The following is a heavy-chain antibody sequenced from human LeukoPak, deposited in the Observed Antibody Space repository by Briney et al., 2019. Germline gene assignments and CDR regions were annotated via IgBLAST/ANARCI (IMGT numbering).Heavy chain of an antibody. Sequence: SETLSLTCTVSGASVSSGRYHWSWIRQHPGKGLEWIAYIVDSEKIYYNPSLKSRLILSLDTSENQFSLNLSSMTAADTAVYFCASGYGSVWFDAWGQGTLVAVSS. D-gene: IGHD5-18*01. V-gene: IGHV4-31*03. CDR2: IVDSEKI. J-gene: IGHJ5*02. CDR1: GASVSSGRYH. CDR3: ASGYGSVWFDA.